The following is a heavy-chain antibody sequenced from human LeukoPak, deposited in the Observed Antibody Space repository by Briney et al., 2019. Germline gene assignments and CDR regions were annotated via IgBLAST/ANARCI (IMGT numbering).Heavy chain of an antibody. V-gene: IGHV1-2*04. J-gene: IGHJ3*02. CDR3: ARAQGGWYAFDI. D-gene: IGHD6-19*01. Sequence: PGGSLRLSCAASGFTFSSYAMHWVRQAPGQGLEWMGWINPNSGGTNYAQKFQGWVTMTRDTSISTAYMELSRLRSDDTAVYYCARAQGGWYAFDIWGQGTMVTVSS. CDR1: GFTFSSYA. CDR2: INPNSGGT.